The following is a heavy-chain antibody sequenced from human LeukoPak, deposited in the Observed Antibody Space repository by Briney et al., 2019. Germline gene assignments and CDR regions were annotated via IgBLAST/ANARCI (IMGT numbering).Heavy chain of an antibody. J-gene: IGHJ3*01. V-gene: IGHV3-7*03. Sequence: PGGSLRLSCAVSGFTFSGFWMSWSRQAPGKGLEWVASINSDGSEGYYADVVKGRFTISRDNAKNSLYLQINSLSAEDTAVYYCARSSYSSSSSVRGQGTMVTVSS. CDR1: GFTFSGFW. D-gene: IGHD6-6*01. CDR2: INSDGSEG. CDR3: ARSSYSSSSSV.